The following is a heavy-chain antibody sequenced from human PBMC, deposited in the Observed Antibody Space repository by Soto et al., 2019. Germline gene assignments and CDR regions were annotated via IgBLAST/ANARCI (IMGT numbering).Heavy chain of an antibody. CDR1: GGTFSNHA. CDR3: ARNDATYCGGDCYRYFYYGMDV. Sequence: ASVKVSCKASGGTFSNHAISWVRQAPGQGLEWVGGIIPMFPTAVYAQRFQGRVTITADDSTTTVYMELSGLRSEDTAMYFCARNDATYCGGDCYRYFYYGMDVWCQGTTVTVSS. CDR2: IIPMFPTA. J-gene: IGHJ6*02. V-gene: IGHV1-69*13. D-gene: IGHD2-21*02.